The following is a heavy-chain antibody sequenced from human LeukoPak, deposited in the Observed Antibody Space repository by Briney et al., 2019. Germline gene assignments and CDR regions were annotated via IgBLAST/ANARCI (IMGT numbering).Heavy chain of an antibody. V-gene: IGHV4-34*01. CDR2: INHSGST. D-gene: IGHD3-22*01. Sequence: PSETLSLTCPVYGGSFSGYYWSWIRQPPGKGLEWIGEINHSGSTNYNPSLKSRVTISVDTSKNQFSLKLSSVTAADTAVYYCARVRTYYYDSSGFPQGVAAFDIWGQGTMVTVSS. J-gene: IGHJ3*02. CDR3: ARVRTYYYDSSGFPQGVAAFDI. CDR1: GGSFSGYY.